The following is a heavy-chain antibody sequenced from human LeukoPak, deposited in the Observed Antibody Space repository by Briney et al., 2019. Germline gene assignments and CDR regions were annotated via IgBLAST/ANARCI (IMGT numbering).Heavy chain of an antibody. J-gene: IGHJ6*03. D-gene: IGHD2-2*01. CDR2: INHSGST. Sequence: PSETLSLTCAVYGGSFSGYYWSWIRQPPGKGLEWIGEINHSGSTNYNPSLKSRVTISVDTSKNQFSLKLSSVTAADTAVYYCARDRQSYCSSTSCWETGPYYYYYMDVWGKGTAVTVSS. V-gene: IGHV4-34*01. CDR3: ARDRQSYCSSTSCWETGPYYYYYMDV. CDR1: GGSFSGYY.